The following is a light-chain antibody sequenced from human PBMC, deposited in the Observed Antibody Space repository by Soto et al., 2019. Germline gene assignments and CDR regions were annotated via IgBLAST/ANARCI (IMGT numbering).Light chain of an antibody. CDR1: LRVSTY. Sequence: IQLTQSPSFLSASVGDRVTITCRASLRVSTYLNWYQQRPGRAPKLLIYSASTLQSGVPSNFSGGASGTEFTLTISSLQPEDSASYFCHQTYSVPPTFGQGTKVEV. CDR3: HQTYSVPPT. CDR2: SAS. V-gene: IGKV1-39*01. J-gene: IGKJ1*01.